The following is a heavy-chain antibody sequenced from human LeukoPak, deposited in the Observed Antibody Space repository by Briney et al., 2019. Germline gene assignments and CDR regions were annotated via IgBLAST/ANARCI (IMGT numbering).Heavy chain of an antibody. Sequence: GGSLGLSCAASGFIFSDYTMMWVRRAPGKGLQWVATFTAYGGTYYAASVKGRFAISRDNSRDTVSLYMNSLRVEDTAMYYCAKGSTGGKVDWFDPWGPGTLVTVSS. CDR3: AKGSTGGKVDWFDP. CDR2: FTAYGGT. V-gene: IGHV3-23*01. D-gene: IGHD4-23*01. J-gene: IGHJ5*02. CDR1: GFIFSDYT.